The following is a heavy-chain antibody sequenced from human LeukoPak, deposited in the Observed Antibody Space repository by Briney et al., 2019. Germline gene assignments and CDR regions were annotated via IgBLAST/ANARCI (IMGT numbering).Heavy chain of an antibody. Sequence: GGSLRLSCAASGFNYMSWVRQAPGKGLEWVSAISGSGGSTYYADSVKGRFTISRDNSKSTLYLQMNSLRAEDTAVYYCAKYGSGSSNWFDPWGQGTLVTVSS. CDR1: GFNY. D-gene: IGHD3-10*01. J-gene: IGHJ5*02. CDR3: AKYGSGSSNWFDP. V-gene: IGHV3-23*01. CDR2: ISGSGGST.